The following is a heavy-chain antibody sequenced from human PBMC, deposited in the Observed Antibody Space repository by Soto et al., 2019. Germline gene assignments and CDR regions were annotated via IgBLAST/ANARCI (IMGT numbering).Heavy chain of an antibody. V-gene: IGHV3-9*01. CDR3: AKGAPGIAVAGSITGAFDI. CDR2: LSWHSGSI. J-gene: IGHJ3*02. D-gene: IGHD6-19*01. Sequence: EVQLVESGGGLVQPGRSLRLSCAASGFTFDDYAMHWVRQAPGKGLEWVSGLSWHSGSIGYADSVKGRFTISRANAKNSLCLQMNRLRAEDTALYYCAKGAPGIAVAGSITGAFDIWGQGTMVTVSS. CDR1: GFTFDDYA.